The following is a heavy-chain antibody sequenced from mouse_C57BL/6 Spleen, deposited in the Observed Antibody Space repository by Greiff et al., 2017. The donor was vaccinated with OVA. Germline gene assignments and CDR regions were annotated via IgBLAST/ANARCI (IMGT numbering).Heavy chain of an antibody. CDR3: TYKDY. J-gene: IGHJ2*01. V-gene: IGHV1-15*01. CDR1: GYTFTDYE. Sequence: LVESGAELVRPGASVTLSCKASGYTFTDYEMHWVKQTPVHGLEWIGAIDPETGGTAYNQKFKGKAILTADKSSSTAYMELRSLTSEDSAVYYCTYKDYWGQGTTLTVSS. CDR2: IDPETGGT.